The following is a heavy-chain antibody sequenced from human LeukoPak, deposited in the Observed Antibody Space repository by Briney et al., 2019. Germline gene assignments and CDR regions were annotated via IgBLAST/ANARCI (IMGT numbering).Heavy chain of an antibody. CDR3: ARMGFNGLYYYDSSGYYAY. D-gene: IGHD3-22*01. CDR2: ISAYNGNT. Sequence: APVKGSSTASVYTFTPYGISWVRQAPGHGLECMGWISAYNGNTNYAQKLKGRVTMTTDTSTSTAYMELRSLRSDDTAVYYCARMGFNGLYYYDSSGYYAYWGQGTLVTVSS. J-gene: IGHJ4*02. CDR1: VYTFTPYG. V-gene: IGHV1-18*01.